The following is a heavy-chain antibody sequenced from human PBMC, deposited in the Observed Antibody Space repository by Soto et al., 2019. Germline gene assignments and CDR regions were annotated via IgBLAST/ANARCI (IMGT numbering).Heavy chain of an antibody. D-gene: IGHD2-2*01. V-gene: IGHV1-18*01. Sequence: QVQLVQSGAEVKKPGASVKVSCKASGYTFTSYGISWVRQAPGQGLEWMGWISAYNGNTNYAQKLQGRVTMTTDTSTRTAYMELRSLRSDDTAVYYCARWGYCSSTSCYVSYPYGMDVWGQGTTVTVSS. CDR2: ISAYNGNT. CDR3: ARWGYCSSTSCYVSYPYGMDV. CDR1: GYTFTSYG. J-gene: IGHJ6*02.